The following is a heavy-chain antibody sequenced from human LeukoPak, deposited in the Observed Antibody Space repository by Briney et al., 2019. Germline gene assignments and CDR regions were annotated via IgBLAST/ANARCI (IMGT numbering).Heavy chain of an antibody. V-gene: IGHV4-34*01. D-gene: IGHD6-13*01. CDR1: GGSLNGYY. CDR3: ARYGMAAEGIWWFDP. CDR2: IDHSGST. Sequence: KTSETLSLTCAVYGGSLNGYYWSWIRQPPGKRLEWIGKIDHSGSTQYNPSLKSRVTIPLDTSKKQFSLKLTSLTAADTAFYYCARYGMAAEGIWWFDPWGQGTLVTVSS. J-gene: IGHJ5*02.